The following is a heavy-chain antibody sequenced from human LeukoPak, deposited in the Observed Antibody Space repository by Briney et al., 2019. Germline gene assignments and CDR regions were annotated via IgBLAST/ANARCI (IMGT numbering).Heavy chain of an antibody. Sequence: GGSLRLSCAASGFTFSGSAMHWVRQASGKGLEWVGRIRSKANSYATAYAASVKGRFTISRDDSKNTAYLQMNSLKTEDTAVYYCTRPGYSYGYGVDYWGQGTLVTVSS. D-gene: IGHD5-18*01. J-gene: IGHJ4*02. CDR1: GFTFSGSA. V-gene: IGHV3-73*01. CDR3: TRPGYSYGYGVDY. CDR2: IRSKANSYAT.